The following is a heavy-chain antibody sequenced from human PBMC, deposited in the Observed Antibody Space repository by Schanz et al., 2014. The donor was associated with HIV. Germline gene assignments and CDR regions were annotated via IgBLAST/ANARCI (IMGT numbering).Heavy chain of an antibody. J-gene: IGHJ4*02. Sequence: EVQLLESGGGLVQPGGSLRLSCAASGFTFSSYGMSWVRQAPGKGLEWVSIIGGGGGSIYYADSVKGRFIISRDNSKNMLHLQMRNLRAEDTAIYYCAKVGYYDFWRGFYSRYWGQGTRVTVSP. D-gene: IGHD3-3*01. V-gene: IGHV3-23*01. CDR2: IGGGGGSI. CDR3: AKVGYYDFWRGFYSRY. CDR1: GFTFSSYG.